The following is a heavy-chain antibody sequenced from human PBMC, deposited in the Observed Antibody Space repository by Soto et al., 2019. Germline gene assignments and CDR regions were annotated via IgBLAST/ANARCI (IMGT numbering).Heavy chain of an antibody. V-gene: IGHV3-21*01. Sequence: EVQLVESGGGLVKPGGSLRLSCAASGFTFSSYSMNWVRQAPGKGQEWVSSISSSSSYIYYADSVKGRFTISRDNAKNSLYLQMNSLRAEDTAVYYCARDRGLGVDYWGQGTLVTVSS. CDR1: GFTFSSYS. J-gene: IGHJ4*02. D-gene: IGHD3-10*01. CDR2: ISSSSSYI. CDR3: ARDRGLGVDY.